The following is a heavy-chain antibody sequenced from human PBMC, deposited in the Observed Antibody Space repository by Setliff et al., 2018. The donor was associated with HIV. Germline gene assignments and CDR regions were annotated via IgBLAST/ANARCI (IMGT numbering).Heavy chain of an antibody. J-gene: IGHJ4*02. V-gene: IGHV1-69*13. CDR1: GGTFSSYA. CDR2: IIPIFGTS. Sequence: GASVKVSCKASGGTFSSYAVSWVRQAPGQGLEWMGGIIPIFGTSNYARNFQARVTITEDESTSTVFMELSSLRSEDTAVYYCARDRGGYYDFWSGSSAFEYWGQGTLVTVSS. CDR3: ARDRGGYYDFWSGSSAFEY. D-gene: IGHD3-3*01.